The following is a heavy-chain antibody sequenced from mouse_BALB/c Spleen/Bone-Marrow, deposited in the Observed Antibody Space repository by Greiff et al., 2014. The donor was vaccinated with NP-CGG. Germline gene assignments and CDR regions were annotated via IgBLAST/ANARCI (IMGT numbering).Heavy chain of an antibody. Sequence: QVQLQQSGPELVKPGALVKISCKASGYTFTTYDINWVKQRPGQGLEWIGWISPGDGNTNYNEKFKGKATLTADKSSSTAYMQLSSLTSENSAVYFRARGGDYHYFDYWGQGTTHTVSS. J-gene: IGHJ2*01. CDR3: ARGGDYHYFDY. CDR1: GYTFTTYD. CDR2: ISPGDGNT. V-gene: IGHV1S56*01. D-gene: IGHD2-4*01.